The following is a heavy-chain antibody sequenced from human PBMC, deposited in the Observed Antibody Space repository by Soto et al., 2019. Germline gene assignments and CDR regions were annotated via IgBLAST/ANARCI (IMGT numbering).Heavy chain of an antibody. CDR1: SGSFNDYY. CDR2: VYYSGST. Sequence: QVQLQESGPGLVKPSETLSLTCTVSSGSFNDYYWTWIRQPPGMGLEWIGYVYYSGSTNYNPSLKSRVTMTVDTSKNQFSLKLSSVTAADTAVYYCARGVKYSFDPAHFDYWGQGTLVTVSS. D-gene: IGHD3-9*01. CDR3: ARGVKYSFDPAHFDY. J-gene: IGHJ4*02. V-gene: IGHV4-59*01.